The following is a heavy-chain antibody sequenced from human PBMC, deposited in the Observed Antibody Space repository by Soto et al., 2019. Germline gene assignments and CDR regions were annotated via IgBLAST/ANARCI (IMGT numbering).Heavy chain of an antibody. Sequence: QITLKESGPTLVKPTQTLTLTCTVSGLSLRTTGVGVGWVRQPPGKALEWLALLYWDDDKRYSPSLKSRLTNTKDIYEKQVVLTMTNIETVDTATCSCVQTRCGGDCLEICSSHAYYGVDVWGQGTTVTVSS. CDR1: GLSLRTTGVG. CDR3: VQTRCGGDCLEICSSHAYYGVDV. V-gene: IGHV2-5*02. CDR2: LYWDDDK. J-gene: IGHJ6*02. D-gene: IGHD2-21*02.